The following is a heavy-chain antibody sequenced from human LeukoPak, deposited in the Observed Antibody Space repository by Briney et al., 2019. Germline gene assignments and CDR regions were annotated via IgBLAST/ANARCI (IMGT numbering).Heavy chain of an antibody. Sequence: GGSLRLSCAASGFTFSSYAMSWVRRAPGKGLEWVSAISGSGGSTYYADSVKGRFTISRDNSKNTLYLQMNSLRAEDTAVYYCAKLKSMVATSMYYFDYWGQGTLVTVSS. CDR2: ISGSGGST. D-gene: IGHD5-12*01. CDR3: AKLKSMVATSMYYFDY. CDR1: GFTFSSYA. J-gene: IGHJ4*02. V-gene: IGHV3-23*01.